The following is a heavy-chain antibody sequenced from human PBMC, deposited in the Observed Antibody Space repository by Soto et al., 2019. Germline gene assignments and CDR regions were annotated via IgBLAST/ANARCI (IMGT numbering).Heavy chain of an antibody. Sequence: QLQLQESGSGLVKPSQTLSLTCAVSGGSISSGGYSWSWIRQPPGKGLEWIGYIYHSGRTYYKPSLKSRVTISVDRSKNQFSLQLSSVTAADTAVYYCARESSGWYWWFDPWGQGTLVTVSS. V-gene: IGHV4-30-2*01. J-gene: IGHJ5*02. CDR3: ARESSGWYWWFDP. CDR1: GGSISSGGYS. D-gene: IGHD6-19*01. CDR2: IYHSGRT.